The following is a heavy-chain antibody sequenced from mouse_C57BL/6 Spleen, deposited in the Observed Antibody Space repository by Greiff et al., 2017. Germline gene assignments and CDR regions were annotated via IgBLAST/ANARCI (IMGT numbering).Heavy chain of an antibody. D-gene: IGHD1-1*01. V-gene: IGHV1-82*01. Sequence: VQLQQSGPELVKPGASVKISCKASGYAFRSSWMNWVKQRPGKGLEWIGRIYPGDGDTNYNGKFKGKATLTADKSSSTAYMQLSSLTSEDSAVYFCAREVLRYYFDYWGQGTTLTVSS. CDR2: IYPGDGDT. CDR1: GYAFRSSW. CDR3: AREVLRYYFDY. J-gene: IGHJ2*01.